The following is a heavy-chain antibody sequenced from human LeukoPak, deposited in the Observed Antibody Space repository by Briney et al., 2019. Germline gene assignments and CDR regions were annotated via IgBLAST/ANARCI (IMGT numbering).Heavy chain of an antibody. D-gene: IGHD3-3*01. CDR2: IYTSGST. Sequence: PAETLSLTCTVSGGSISSYYWSWIRQPAGKGLEWIGRIYTSGSTNYNPSLKSRVTMSVDTSKNQFSLKLSSVTAADTAVYYCARGERITIFGVDYYYYYGMDVWGQGTTVTVFS. CDR3: ARGERITIFGVDYYYYYGMDV. J-gene: IGHJ6*02. CDR1: GGSISSYY. V-gene: IGHV4-4*07.